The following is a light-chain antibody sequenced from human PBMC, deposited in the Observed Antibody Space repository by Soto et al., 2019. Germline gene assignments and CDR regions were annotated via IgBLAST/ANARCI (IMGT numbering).Light chain of an antibody. Sequence: EIVLTQSPGTLSLSPGERATLSCRASQSVSNNYLAWYQQKPGQAPRLLIYGASNRATGIPARFSGSGSGTEFTLTISSLQSEDFAVYYCQQRSNWPTFGQGTKVDIK. CDR1: QSVSNNY. J-gene: IGKJ1*01. CDR3: QQRSNWPT. V-gene: IGKV3D-20*02. CDR2: GAS.